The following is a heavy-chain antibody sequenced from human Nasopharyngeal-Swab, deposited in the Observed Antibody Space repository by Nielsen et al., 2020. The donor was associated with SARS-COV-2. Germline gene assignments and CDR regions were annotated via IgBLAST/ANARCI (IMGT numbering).Heavy chain of an antibody. D-gene: IGHD4-23*01. CDR2: ISYDGSNK. J-gene: IGHJ3*02. V-gene: IGHV3-30-3*01. CDR3: ARDYDDYGGTADAFDI. CDR1: GFTFSSYA. Sequence: GESLKISCAASGFTFSSYAMHWVRQAPGKGLEWVAVISYDGSNKYYADSVKGRFTISRDNSKNTLYLQMNSLRAEDTAVYYCARDYDDYGGTADAFDIWGQGTMVTASS.